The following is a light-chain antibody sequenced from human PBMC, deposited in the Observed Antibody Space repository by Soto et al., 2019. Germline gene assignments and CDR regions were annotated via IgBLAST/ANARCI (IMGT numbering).Light chain of an antibody. Sequence: DIQMTQSPSFLSASVGDRVTITCRASQSISSYLNWYQQKPGKAPKLLIYAASSLQSGVPSRFSGSGSGTDFTLTISSLQPEDFATYYCQQSDSILTFGGGTKVEI. V-gene: IGKV1-39*01. J-gene: IGKJ4*01. CDR1: QSISSY. CDR3: QQSDSILT. CDR2: AAS.